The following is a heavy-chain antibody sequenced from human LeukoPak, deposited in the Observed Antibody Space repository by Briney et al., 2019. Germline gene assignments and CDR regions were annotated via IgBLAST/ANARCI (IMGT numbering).Heavy chain of an antibody. J-gene: IGHJ3*02. Sequence: SETLSLTCAVSGYSISSGYYWGWIRQPPGKGLEWIGSIYHSGSIYYNPSLKSRVTISVDTSKNQFSLKLSSVTAADTAVYYCARAYYDILTGYWGAFDIWGQGTMVTVSS. V-gene: IGHV4-38-2*01. CDR1: GYSISSGYY. CDR2: IYHSGSI. D-gene: IGHD3-9*01. CDR3: ARAYYDILTGYWGAFDI.